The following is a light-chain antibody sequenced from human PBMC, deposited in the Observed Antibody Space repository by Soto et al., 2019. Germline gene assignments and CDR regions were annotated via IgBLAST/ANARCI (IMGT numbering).Light chain of an antibody. CDR3: QQLNSYPIT. CDR2: AAS. CDR1: QGISSY. J-gene: IGKJ5*01. Sequence: IQLTQSPSSQSASVGDRVTITCRASQGISSYLAWYQQKPGKAPKLLIYAASTLQSGVPSRFSGSGSGTYFTLTISSLQPEDFATYYCQQLNSYPITFGQGTRLEIK. V-gene: IGKV1-9*01.